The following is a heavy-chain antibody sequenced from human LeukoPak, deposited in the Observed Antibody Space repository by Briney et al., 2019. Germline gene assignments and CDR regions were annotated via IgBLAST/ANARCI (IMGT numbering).Heavy chain of an antibody. CDR2: IRNRANSYST. CDR3: ARASRRDGYNLNL. J-gene: IGHJ5*02. V-gene: IGHV3-72*01. CDR1: GFTSRDHY. D-gene: IGHD5-24*01. Sequence: GGSLRLSCAASGFTSRDHYMDWVRQTPGKGLEWVGRIRNRANSYSTEYAPSVKGRFTISRDDSKNLLYLQMNSLKTEDTAVYYCARASRRDGYNLNLWGQGTLVVVSP.